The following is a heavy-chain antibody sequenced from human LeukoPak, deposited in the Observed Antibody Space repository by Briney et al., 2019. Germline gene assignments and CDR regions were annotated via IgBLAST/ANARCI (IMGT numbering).Heavy chain of an antibody. Sequence: SETLSLTCTVSGGSINGYYWSWIRQPPGKGLEWIGYVYYSASTNYSPSLKSRVTISVDTSKKQFSLRLSSVTAAETAVYYCGREGIPYSPSPYYFDYWGQGNLVTVSS. V-gene: IGHV4-59*01. CDR1: GGSINGYY. J-gene: IGHJ4*02. CDR2: VYYSAST. D-gene: IGHD3-9*01. CDR3: GREGIPYSPSPYYFDY.